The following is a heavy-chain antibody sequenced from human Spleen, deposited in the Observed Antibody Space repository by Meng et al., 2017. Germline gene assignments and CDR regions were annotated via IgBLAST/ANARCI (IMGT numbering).Heavy chain of an antibody. J-gene: IGHJ4*02. Sequence: GESLKISCAASGFTVSHNYMSWVRQAPGKGLEWVSVIYSGGNTYYADSVKGRFTISRDNAKSSLYLQMTSLRAEDMALYYCAASGSYYGYSVYWGQGTLVTVSS. CDR2: IYSGGNT. CDR3: AASGSYYGYSVY. CDR1: GFTVSHNY. V-gene: IGHV3-53*05. D-gene: IGHD1-26*01.